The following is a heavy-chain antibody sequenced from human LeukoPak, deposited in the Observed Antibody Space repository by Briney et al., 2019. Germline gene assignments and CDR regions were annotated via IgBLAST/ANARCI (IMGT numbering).Heavy chain of an antibody. CDR3: ARGVHYSTLPWGVPAAIDAFDI. CDR1: GFTFSDYY. D-gene: IGHD2-2*01. CDR2: ISSSGSTI. J-gene: IGHJ3*02. V-gene: IGHV3-11*01. Sequence: GGSLRLSCAASGFTFSDYYMSWIRQAPGKGLEGVSYISSSGSTIYYADSVKGRFTISRDNAKNSLYLQMNSLRAEDTAVYYCARGVHYSTLPWGVPAAIDAFDIWGQGTMVTVSS.